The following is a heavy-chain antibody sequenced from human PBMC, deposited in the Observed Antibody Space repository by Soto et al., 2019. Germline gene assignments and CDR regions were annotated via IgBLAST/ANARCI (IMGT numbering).Heavy chain of an antibody. V-gene: IGHV1-18*01. Sequence: QVHLVQSGVEVKKPGASVKVSCKASGYNFINYGITWVRQAPGQGLEWMGWIRVHNGNTNYAQNLQGRVTMTTDTSTSTAYMELRSLRSDDTAVYYCVRHLDGSESYYTVYWGPGTLVTVSS. CDR3: VRHLDGSESYYTVY. D-gene: IGHD3-10*01. CDR1: GYNFINYG. CDR2: IRVHNGNT. J-gene: IGHJ4*02.